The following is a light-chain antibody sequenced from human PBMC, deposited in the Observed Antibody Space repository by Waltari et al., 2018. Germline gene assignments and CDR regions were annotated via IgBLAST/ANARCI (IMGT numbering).Light chain of an antibody. CDR1: QSVRWS. Sequence: EIVLTQSPGTLPSSPGVRVTLSCRASQSVRWSLAWYQQKPGQAPMLLIYDASSRATGIPDRFSGGGSGTDFSLTISRLEPEDFAVYYCQHYVRLPVTFGQGTKVEIK. CDR2: DAS. CDR3: QHYVRLPVT. J-gene: IGKJ1*01. V-gene: IGKV3-20*01.